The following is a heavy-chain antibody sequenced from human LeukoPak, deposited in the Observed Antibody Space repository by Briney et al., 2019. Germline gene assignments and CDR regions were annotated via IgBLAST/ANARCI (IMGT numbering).Heavy chain of an antibody. J-gene: IGHJ4*02. CDR1: GGSISGGNYY. D-gene: IGHD5-12*01. CDR2: IYTDGGT. Sequence: ASETLSLTCTVSGGSISGGNYYWSWIRQPAGKGLEWIGRIYTDGGTNYNPYLKSRITIPVDTYKNQFSLKLSSVTAADTAVYYCARDRHKLVDIVAGILDYWGQGTLVTVSS. CDR3: ARDRHKLVDIVAGILDY. V-gene: IGHV4-61*02.